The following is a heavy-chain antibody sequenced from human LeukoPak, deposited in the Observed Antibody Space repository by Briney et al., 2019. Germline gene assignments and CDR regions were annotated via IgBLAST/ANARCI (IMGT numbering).Heavy chain of an antibody. D-gene: IGHD3-10*01. CDR2: ISTSSSYI. V-gene: IGHV3-21*01. CDR3: VRDVLYYYGAERLFWFDP. CDR1: GFTFSSHS. Sequence: GGSLRLSCAASGFTFSSHSMNWVRQAPGKGLEWVSSISTSSSYIYHADSVKGRFTISRDNARNSMSLEMNSLRVEDTAVYYCVRDVLYYYGAERLFWFDPWGQGTLVTVSS. J-gene: IGHJ5*02.